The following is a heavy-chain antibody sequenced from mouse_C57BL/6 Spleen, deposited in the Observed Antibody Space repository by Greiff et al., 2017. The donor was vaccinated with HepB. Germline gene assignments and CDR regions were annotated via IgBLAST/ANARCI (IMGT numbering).Heavy chain of an antibody. CDR3: ARRDTTRWYFDV. CDR1: GFTFSDYG. CDR2: LSSGSSTI. J-gene: IGHJ1*03. Sequence: EVHLVESGGGLVKPGGSLKLSCAASGFTFSDYGMHWVRQAPEKGLEWVAYLSSGSSTIYYADTVKGRFTISRDNAKNTLFLQMTSLRSEDTAMYYCARRDTTRWYFDVWGTGTTVTVSS. D-gene: IGHD1-1*01. V-gene: IGHV5-17*01.